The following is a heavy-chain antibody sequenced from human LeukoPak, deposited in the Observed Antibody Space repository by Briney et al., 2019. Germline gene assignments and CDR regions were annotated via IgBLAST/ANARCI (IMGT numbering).Heavy chain of an antibody. J-gene: IGHJ4*02. V-gene: IGHV3-23*01. Sequence: PGGSLRLSCAASGFTFGSYAMSWVRQAPGKGLEWVSAISGSGGSTYYADSVKGRFTISRDNSKNTLYLQMNRLRAEDMAVYYCAKDPWYYDSSGPFDYWGQGTLVTVSS. CDR2: ISGSGGST. CDR3: AKDPWYYDSSGPFDY. CDR1: GFTFGSYA. D-gene: IGHD3-22*01.